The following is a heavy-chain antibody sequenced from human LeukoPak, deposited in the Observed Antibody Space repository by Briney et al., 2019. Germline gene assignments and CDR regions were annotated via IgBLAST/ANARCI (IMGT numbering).Heavy chain of an antibody. V-gene: IGHV3-7*01. CDR3: TTTYVPGSYYPPPFGY. J-gene: IGHJ4*02. CDR1: GFTFSNYW. D-gene: IGHD3-10*01. Sequence: PGGSLRLSCAASGFTFSNYWMTWVRQAPGKGLEWVANIKHDGSEDYYLDSVKGRFTISRDNAKNSVNLEMNSLRVEDTAVYYCTTTYVPGSYYPPPFGYWGQGTLVTVSS. CDR2: IKHDGSED.